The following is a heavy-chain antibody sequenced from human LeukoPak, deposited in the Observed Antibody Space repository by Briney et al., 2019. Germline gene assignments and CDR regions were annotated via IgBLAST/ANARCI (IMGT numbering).Heavy chain of an antibody. CDR1: GDSIRSGSFY. CDR3: ARTTEGGYTYDYFYYYYMDV. V-gene: IGHV4-39*07. J-gene: IGHJ6*03. Sequence: SQTLSLTCTVSGDSIRSGSFYWGWIRQPPGKGLEWIGSIYHSGSTYYNPSLKSRVTMSVDMSKNQFSLKLRSVTAADTAVYYCARTTEGGYTYDYFYYYYMDVWGKGTTVTISS. CDR2: IYHSGST. D-gene: IGHD5-18*01.